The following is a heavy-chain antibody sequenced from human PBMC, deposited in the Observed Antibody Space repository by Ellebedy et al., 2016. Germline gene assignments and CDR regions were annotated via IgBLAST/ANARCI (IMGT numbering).Heavy chain of an antibody. CDR2: IYYTGRT. J-gene: IGHJ1*01. Sequence: SETLSLXXTVSGDTFSSSSYYWVCIRPPPGQGLERIGMIYYTGRTYYNPSLNRRITISLDTSKNQFSLKLNFVTAADTAVYYCANHGASTSPLGWGQGTLVTVSS. D-gene: IGHD4/OR15-4a*01. V-gene: IGHV4-39*01. CDR1: GDTFSSSSYY. CDR3: ANHGASTSPLG.